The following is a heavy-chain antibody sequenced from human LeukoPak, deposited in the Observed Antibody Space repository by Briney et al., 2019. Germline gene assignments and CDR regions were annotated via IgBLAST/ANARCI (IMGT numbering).Heavy chain of an antibody. J-gene: IGHJ4*02. D-gene: IGHD3-10*01. CDR1: GYTFISYY. CDR2: INANGGST. CDR3: ARPITMIREAPGGY. V-gene: IGHV1-46*01. Sequence: GASVKVSCKASGYTFISYYMHWVRQAPGQGLEWMGTINANGGSTTYAQKFQGRVTMTRDTSTNTVYMELSSLRTEDTAMYYCARPITMIREAPGGYWGQGTLVTVSS.